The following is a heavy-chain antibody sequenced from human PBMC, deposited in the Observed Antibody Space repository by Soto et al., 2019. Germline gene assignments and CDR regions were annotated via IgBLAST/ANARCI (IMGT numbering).Heavy chain of an antibody. Sequence: SESLSLTCTVSGGSISSGDYYWSWIRQPPGKGLEWIGYIYYSGSTYYNPSLKSRVTISVDTSKNQFSLKLSSVTAADTAVYYCARVYYDSSGYSTPGYYFDYWGQGTLVTVSS. CDR1: GGSISSGDYY. CDR3: ARVYYDSSGYSTPGYYFDY. D-gene: IGHD3-22*01. CDR2: IYYSGST. J-gene: IGHJ4*02. V-gene: IGHV4-30-4*01.